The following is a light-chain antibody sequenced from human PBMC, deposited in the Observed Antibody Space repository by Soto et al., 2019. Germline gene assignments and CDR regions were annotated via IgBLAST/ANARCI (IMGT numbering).Light chain of an antibody. Sequence: EIVMTQSPASLSVSPGERATLSCRASQSLNDNLAWYQQKPGQAPRLLIYRASTRATGVPARFSGSGSGTEFTLTISSLQSEDSAVYYCHQYSNWPPWTFGPGTKVEIK. J-gene: IGKJ1*01. CDR3: HQYSNWPPWT. CDR1: QSLNDN. CDR2: RAS. V-gene: IGKV3-15*01.